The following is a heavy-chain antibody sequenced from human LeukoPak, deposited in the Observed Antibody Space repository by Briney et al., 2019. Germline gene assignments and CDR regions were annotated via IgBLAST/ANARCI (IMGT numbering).Heavy chain of an antibody. J-gene: IGHJ4*02. D-gene: IGHD1-1*01. CDR2: ISYDGSNK. CDR1: GFTFSSYG. CDR3: AKGGSNNWSFDN. V-gene: IGHV3-30*18. Sequence: GGSLRLSCAASGFTFSSYGMQWVRQAPGKGLEWVAVISYDGSNKYYADSVKGRFTISRDNSKNTLYLQMNSLRPEDTAVYYCAKGGSNNWSFDNWGQGTLVTVSS.